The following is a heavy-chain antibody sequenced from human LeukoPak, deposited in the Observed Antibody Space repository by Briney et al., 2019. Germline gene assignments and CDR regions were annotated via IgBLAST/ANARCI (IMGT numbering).Heavy chain of an antibody. D-gene: IGHD1-26*01. CDR3: ARRGSYSYYFDY. CDR2: ISGRSDST. CDR1: GFTFSSYA. V-gene: IGHV3-23*01. J-gene: IGHJ4*02. Sequence: GGSLRLSCAASGFTFSSYAMSWVRQAPGEGLEWVSAISGRSDSTYYADSVKGRFTISRDNSKNALSLQMNSLRAGDTAVYYCARRGSYSYYFDYWGQGTLVTVSS.